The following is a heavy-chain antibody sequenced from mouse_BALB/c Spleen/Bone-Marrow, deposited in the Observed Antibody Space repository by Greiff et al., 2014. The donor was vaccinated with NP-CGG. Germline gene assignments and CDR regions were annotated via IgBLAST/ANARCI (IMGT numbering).Heavy chain of an antibody. CDR2: IDPANGNT. J-gene: IGHJ3*01. CDR1: GFNIKDTY. CDR3: SAYYYGSSQFAY. V-gene: IGHV14-3*02. Sequence: VQLQQSGAELVKPGASVKLSCTASGFNIKDTYMPWVKQRPEQGLEWIGRIDPANGNTKYDPKFQGKATITADTSSNTAYLQLSSLTSEDTAVYYCSAYYYGSSQFAYWGQGTLVTVSA. D-gene: IGHD1-1*01.